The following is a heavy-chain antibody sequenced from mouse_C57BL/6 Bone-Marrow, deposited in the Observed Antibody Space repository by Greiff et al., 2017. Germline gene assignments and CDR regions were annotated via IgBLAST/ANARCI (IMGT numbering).Heavy chain of an antibody. CDR1: GYTFTNYW. J-gene: IGHJ1*03. CDR2: IYPGGGYP. D-gene: IGHD1-1*01. V-gene: IGHV1-63*01. CDR3: ARWDYYGSSYWYFDV. Sequence: VQLQQSGAELVRPGTSVKMSCKASGYTFTNYWIGWAKQRPGHGLEWIGDIYPGGGYPNYNVKFKGKATLTADKSSSTAYMQFSSLTSEDSAIYYCARWDYYGSSYWYFDVWGTGTTVTVSS.